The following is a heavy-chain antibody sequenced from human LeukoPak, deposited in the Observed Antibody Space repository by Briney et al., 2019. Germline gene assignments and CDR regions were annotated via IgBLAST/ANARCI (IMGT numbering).Heavy chain of an antibody. J-gene: IGHJ5*02. CDR2: INPNSGGT. Sequence: ASVKVSCKASGYTFTGYYIHWVRQAPGQGLEWMGWINPNSGGTNYAQKFQGRVTMTRDTSISTAYIELSRLRSDDTAVYYCAREADPDYGDLGFNWFDPWGQGTLVTASS. CDR3: AREADPDYGDLGFNWFDP. D-gene: IGHD4-17*01. CDR1: GYTFTGYY. V-gene: IGHV1-2*02.